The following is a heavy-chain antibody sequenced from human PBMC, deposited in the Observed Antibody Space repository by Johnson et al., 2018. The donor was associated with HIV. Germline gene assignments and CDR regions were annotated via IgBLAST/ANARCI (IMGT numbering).Heavy chain of an antibody. CDR1: GFTFSSYD. V-gene: IGHV3-13*01. J-gene: IGHJ3*02. CDR2: IGTAGDT. D-gene: IGHD4-17*01. Sequence: VQLVESGGGVVRPGGSLRLSCAASGFTFSSYDMHWVRQATGKGLEWVSAIGTAGDTYYPGSVKGRFTISRENAKNSLYLQMNSLRAEDTAMYYCARDSVYGDYDGVDAFDMWGQGTMVTVSS. CDR3: ARDSVYGDYDGVDAFDM.